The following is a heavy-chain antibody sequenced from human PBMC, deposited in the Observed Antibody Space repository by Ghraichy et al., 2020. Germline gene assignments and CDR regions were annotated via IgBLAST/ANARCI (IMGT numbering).Heavy chain of an antibody. CDR1: GFTFSSYA. J-gene: IGHJ4*02. V-gene: IGHV3-23*01. Sequence: LSLTCAASGFTFSSYAMSWVRQAPENDLEWFSAISGSGSSTYYADSVKGRFTISRDNSKNTLYLQMNSLRAEDTAVYYCATDTSLTISALAYFYYCRQGTLFIVS. CDR2: ISGSGSST. CDR3: ATDTSLTISALAYFYY. D-gene: IGHD3-3*02.